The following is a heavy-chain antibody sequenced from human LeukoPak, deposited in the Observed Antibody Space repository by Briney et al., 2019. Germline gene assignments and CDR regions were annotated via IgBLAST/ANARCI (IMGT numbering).Heavy chain of an antibody. V-gene: IGHV4-59*11. CDR1: GGTLSGHY. J-gene: IGHJ3*01. CDR2: VSYTGRT. CDR3: ARLLDNDISGDPDTFDV. D-gene: IGHD3-22*01. Sequence: SETLSLTCTVSGGTLSGHYWSWIRQPPGKRLEWIGYVSYTGRTKYNPSLQSRVTISIDTSKRQFSLKLTSVTSADTAVYSCARLLDNDISGDPDTFDVWGQGTTVIVSS.